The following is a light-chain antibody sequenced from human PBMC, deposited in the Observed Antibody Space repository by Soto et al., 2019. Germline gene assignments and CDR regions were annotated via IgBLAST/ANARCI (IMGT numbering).Light chain of an antibody. CDR3: CSYSTGGSYV. Sequence: QSALTQPASVSGSPGQSIAISCTGTSSDVGGYNSASWYQQHPGKAPKLLIYDVSNRPSGVSNRFSGSKSGNTASLTISGLQAEDEADYYCCSYSTGGSYVFGTGTKVTVL. CDR2: DVS. J-gene: IGLJ1*01. CDR1: SSDVGGYNS. V-gene: IGLV2-14*03.